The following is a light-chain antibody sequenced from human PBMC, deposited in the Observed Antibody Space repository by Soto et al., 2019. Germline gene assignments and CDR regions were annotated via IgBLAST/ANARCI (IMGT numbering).Light chain of an antibody. CDR2: RNN. CDR3: AAWDDSLSGSHVV. V-gene: IGLV1-47*01. J-gene: IGLJ2*01. CDR1: SSNIGSNY. Sequence: QSVLTQPPSASETPGQRVTISCSGSSSNIGSNYVYWYQQLPGTAPKLLIYRNNQRPSGVPDRFSGSKSGTSASLAISGLRSEDEADYYCAAWDDSLSGSHVVFGGGTKVTVL.